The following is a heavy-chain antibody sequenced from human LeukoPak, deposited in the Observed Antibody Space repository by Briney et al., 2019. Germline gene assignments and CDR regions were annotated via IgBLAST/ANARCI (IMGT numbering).Heavy chain of an antibody. D-gene: IGHD5-18*01. Sequence: SQTLSLTCTVSGGSISSGSYYWSWIRQPAGKGLEWIGRIYTSGSTNYNPSLKSRVTISVDPSKNQFSLKLSSVTAADTAVYYCARAHSYGVRGYFDYWGQGTLVTVSS. CDR1: GGSISSGSYY. CDR3: ARAHSYGVRGYFDY. V-gene: IGHV4-61*02. J-gene: IGHJ4*02. CDR2: IYTSGST.